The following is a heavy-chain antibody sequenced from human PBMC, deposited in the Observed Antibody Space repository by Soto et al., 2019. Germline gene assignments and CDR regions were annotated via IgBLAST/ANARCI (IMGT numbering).Heavy chain of an antibody. J-gene: IGHJ6*02. CDR2: INWNSDKV. D-gene: IGHD7-27*01. CDR3: AKDLTLSDYYYFGLDL. Sequence: GGTLRLSCAASGFTFGDFAMHWVRQAPGKGLEWVAGINWNSDKVDYADSVKCRFTISRDNAKNSLYLQMNSLRPEDTALYYCAKDLTLSDYYYFGLDLWGQGTTVTVSS. CDR1: GFTFGDFA. V-gene: IGHV3-9*01.